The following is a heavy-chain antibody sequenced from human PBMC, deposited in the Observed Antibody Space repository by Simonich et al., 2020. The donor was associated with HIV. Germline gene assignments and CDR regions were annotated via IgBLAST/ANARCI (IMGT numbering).Heavy chain of an antibody. CDR3: AREINGIAYYYYMDV. D-gene: IGHD6-13*01. J-gene: IGHJ6*03. Sequence: QVQLQESGPGLVKPSETLSLTCAVSGYSISSGYYWGWIRQPPGKGLEWIGSIYHSGSTYYNPSLKSRVTISVDTSKNQFSLKLSSVTAADTAVYYCAREINGIAYYYYMDVWGKGTTVTVSS. V-gene: IGHV4-38-2*02. CDR1: GYSISSGYY. CDR2: IYHSGST.